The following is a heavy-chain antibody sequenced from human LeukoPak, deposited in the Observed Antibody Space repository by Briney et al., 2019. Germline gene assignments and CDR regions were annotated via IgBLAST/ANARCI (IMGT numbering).Heavy chain of an antibody. V-gene: IGHV4-61*08. Sequence: PSETLSLTCTVSGGFISNGGYYWSWIRQPPGKVLEWIGYSYHDGSTYYNPSLKSRVTISVDTSKNQFSLKLSSVTAADTAVYYCASPSSSWVSWYYMDVWGKGTTVTVSS. J-gene: IGHJ6*03. CDR1: GGFISNGGYY. CDR2: SYHDGST. CDR3: ASPSSSWVSWYYMDV. D-gene: IGHD6-13*01.